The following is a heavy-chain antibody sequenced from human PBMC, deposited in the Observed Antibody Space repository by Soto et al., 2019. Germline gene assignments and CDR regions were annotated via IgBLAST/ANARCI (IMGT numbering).Heavy chain of an antibody. CDR3: ARVACSSTSCTQGFDP. D-gene: IGHD2-2*01. V-gene: IGHV3-74*01. CDR1: GFTFSSYW. CDR2: IDTDGSST. Sequence: PGGSLRLSCAASGFTFSSYWMHWVRQAPGKGLVWVSRIDTDGSSTTYADSAKGRFTISRDNAKNTLYLQMNSLRAEDTAVYYCARVACSSTSCTQGFDPWGQGTLVTVSS. J-gene: IGHJ5*02.